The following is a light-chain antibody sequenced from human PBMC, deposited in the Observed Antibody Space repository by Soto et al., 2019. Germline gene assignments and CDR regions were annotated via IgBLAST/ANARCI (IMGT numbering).Light chain of an antibody. J-gene: IGKJ1*01. Sequence: EIVMTQSPATLSVSPGERASLSCRASQSVRSTSLVWYQQKPGQPPKLLIYWASTRESGVPDRFSGSGSGTDFTLTISSLQAEDVAVYYCQQYYSTPWTFGQGTKV. CDR2: WAS. V-gene: IGKV4-1*01. CDR1: QSVRSTS. CDR3: QQYYSTPWT.